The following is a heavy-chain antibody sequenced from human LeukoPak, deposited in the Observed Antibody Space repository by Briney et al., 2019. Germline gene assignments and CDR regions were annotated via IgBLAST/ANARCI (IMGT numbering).Heavy chain of an antibody. V-gene: IGHV4-34*01. CDR3: ARRPLPLDY. CDR1: GGSFSGYY. J-gene: IGHJ4*02. Sequence: SETLSLTCAVYGGSFSGYYWSWIRQPPGKGLEWIGEINHSGSTNYNPPLKSRVTISVDTSKNQFSLKLSSVTAADTAVYYCARRPLPLDYWGQGTLVTVSS. CDR2: INHSGST. D-gene: IGHD3-10*01.